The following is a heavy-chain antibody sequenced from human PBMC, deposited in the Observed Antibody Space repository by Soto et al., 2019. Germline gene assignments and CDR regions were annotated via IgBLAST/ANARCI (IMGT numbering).Heavy chain of an antibody. D-gene: IGHD3-16*01. V-gene: IGHV4-34*01. CDR2: INHSGST. J-gene: IGHJ6*03. CDR1: GGSFSGYY. CDR3: ARDGGPTNYYYMDV. Sequence: TSETLSLTCAVYGGSFSGYYWSWIRQPPGKGLEWIGEINHSGSTNYNPSLKSRVTISVDTSKNQFSLKLSSVTAADTAVYYCARDGGPTNYYYMDVWGKGTTVTVSS.